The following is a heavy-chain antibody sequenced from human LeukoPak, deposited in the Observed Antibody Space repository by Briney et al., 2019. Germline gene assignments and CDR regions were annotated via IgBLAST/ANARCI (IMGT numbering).Heavy chain of an antibody. J-gene: IGHJ4*02. CDR3: ARGGYNWND. CDR1: GGSFSGYY. CDR2: INHSGST. V-gene: IGHV4-34*01. Sequence: SETLSLTCAVYGGSFSGYYWSWIRQPPGKGLEWIEEINHSGSTNYNPSLKSRVTISVDTSKNQFSLKLSSVTAADTAVYYCARGGYNWNDWGQGTLVTVSS. D-gene: IGHD1-20*01.